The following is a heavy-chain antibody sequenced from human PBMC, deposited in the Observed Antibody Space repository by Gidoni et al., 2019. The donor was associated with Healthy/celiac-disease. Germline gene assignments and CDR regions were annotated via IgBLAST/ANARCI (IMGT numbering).Heavy chain of an antibody. CDR3: AKDPFRISQSPYYFDY. Sequence: EVQLVESGGGVVQPGGSLRLSCAASGFTFDDYAMHWVRQAPGKGLEWVSLISGDGGSTYYADSVKGRFTISRDNSKNSLYLQMNSLRTEDTALYYCAKDPFRISQSPYYFDYWGQGTLVTVSS. J-gene: IGHJ4*02. CDR2: ISGDGGST. CDR1: GFTFDDYA. D-gene: IGHD2-15*01. V-gene: IGHV3-43*02.